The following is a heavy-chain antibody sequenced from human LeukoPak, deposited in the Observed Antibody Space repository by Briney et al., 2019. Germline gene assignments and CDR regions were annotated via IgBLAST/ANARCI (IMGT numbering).Heavy chain of an antibody. J-gene: IGHJ6*02. CDR2: ISSSSSYI. CDR1: GFTFSSYS. V-gene: IGHV3-21*01. CDR3: ARDLYSGSYLWLSNGMDV. D-gene: IGHD1-26*01. Sequence: PGGSLRLSCAASGFTFSSYSMNWVRQAPGKGLEWVSSISSSSSYIYYADSVKGRFTISRDNAKNSLYLQMNSLRAEDTAVYYCARDLYSGSYLWLSNGMDVWGQGTTVTVSS.